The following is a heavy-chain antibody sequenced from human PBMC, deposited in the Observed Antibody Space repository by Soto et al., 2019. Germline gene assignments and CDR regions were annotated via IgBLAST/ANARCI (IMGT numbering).Heavy chain of an antibody. V-gene: IGHV3-30*18. J-gene: IGHJ4*02. D-gene: IGHD3-16*01. CDR2: ISRDGNNK. Sequence: GGSLRLSCATSGFTFRFYDMHWVRQAPGKGLEWVAIISRDGNNKDYGDSVKGRFTISRDNSKNTLYLQMNSLRGEDTAVYYCANYAYTPIRTTAHDSGGLDHWGRGTLVTVSS. CDR1: GFTFRFYD. CDR3: ANYAYTPIRTTAHDSGGLDH.